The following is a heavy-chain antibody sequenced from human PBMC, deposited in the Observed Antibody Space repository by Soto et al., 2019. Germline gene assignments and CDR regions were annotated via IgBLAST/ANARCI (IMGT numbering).Heavy chain of an antibody. J-gene: IGHJ3*02. Sequence: GGSLRLSCAASGFTFSNAWMSWVRQAPGKGLEWVGRIKSKTDGGTTDYAAPVKGRFTISRADSKNTLYLQMNSLKTEDIAVYYCPPESFIVGATGAFDIWGQGTMVTVSS. CDR3: PPESFIVGATGAFDI. V-gene: IGHV3-15*01. CDR2: IKSKTDGGTT. CDR1: GFTFSNAW. D-gene: IGHD1-26*01.